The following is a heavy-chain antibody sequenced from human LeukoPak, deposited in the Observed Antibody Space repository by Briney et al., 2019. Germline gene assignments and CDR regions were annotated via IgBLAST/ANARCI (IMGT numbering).Heavy chain of an antibody. D-gene: IGHD2-21*01. Sequence: PGGSLRLSCAASGFSVFSNYMTWVRQAPGKGLEWVAVSYRRETTFSAAAVKGRFIISTDSSRKTVYLRMNSLRVDDTAMYYCARIYGNSTIADAFDIWGQGTMVIVSS. CDR3: ARIYGNSTIADAFDI. CDR1: GFSVFSNY. CDR2: SYRRETT. J-gene: IGHJ3*02. V-gene: IGHV3-53*01.